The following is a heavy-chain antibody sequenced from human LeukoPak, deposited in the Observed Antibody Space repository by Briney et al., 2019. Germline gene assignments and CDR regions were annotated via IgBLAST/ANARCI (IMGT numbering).Heavy chain of an antibody. J-gene: IGHJ4*02. CDR2: IKQDGSEK. CDR3: ARDTAGNDY. Sequence: GGSLRLSCAASGFTFSTYWMSWVRQAPGKGLEWVANIKQDGSEKYYVDSVKGRFTISRDNAKNSLYLQMNSLRAEGTAMHYCARDTAGNDYWGQGTLVTVSS. V-gene: IGHV3-7*01. D-gene: IGHD6-13*01. CDR1: GFTFSTYW.